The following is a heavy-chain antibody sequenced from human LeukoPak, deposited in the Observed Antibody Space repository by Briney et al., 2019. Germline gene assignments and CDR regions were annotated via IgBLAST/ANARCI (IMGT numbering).Heavy chain of an antibody. J-gene: IGHJ3*02. CDR2: ISGSGGRT. Sequence: GGSLRLSCAASGFTFSSYGMSWVRQAPGKGLEWVSGISGSGGRTDYADSVKGRFILSRDNAKNPLFLQRNSRRAEDTAVYYCAKGSREWELLDAFDIWGQGTMVTVSS. CDR1: GFTFSSYG. CDR3: AKGSREWELLDAFDI. V-gene: IGHV3-23*01. D-gene: IGHD1-26*01.